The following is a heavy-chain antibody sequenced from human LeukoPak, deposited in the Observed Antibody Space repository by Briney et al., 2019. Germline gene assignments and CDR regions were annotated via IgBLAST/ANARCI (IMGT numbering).Heavy chain of an antibody. CDR1: GFTFSSYW. CDR3: ARVGYSYGYGLRAFDI. Sequence: LAGGSLRLSRAASGFTFSSYWMSWVRQAPGKGLEWVANIKQDGSEKYYVDSVKGRFTISRDNAKNSLYLQMNSLRAEDTAVYYCARVGYSYGYGLRAFDIWGQGTMVTVSS. CDR2: IKQDGSEK. D-gene: IGHD5-18*01. J-gene: IGHJ3*02. V-gene: IGHV3-7*01.